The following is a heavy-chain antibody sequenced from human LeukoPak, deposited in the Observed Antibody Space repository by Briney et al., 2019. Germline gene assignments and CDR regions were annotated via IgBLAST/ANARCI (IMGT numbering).Heavy chain of an antibody. D-gene: IGHD3-10*01. J-gene: IGHJ4*02. Sequence: PGGSLRLSCAGSGFTFNSYGMHWVRQAPGKGLEWVAFIRYDGRNIYYADSVKGRFTISRDNSKNTLYLQMNSLRAEDTAVYYCANKPLWFGESTDYWGQGTLVTVSS. CDR3: ANKPLWFGESTDY. V-gene: IGHV3-30*02. CDR1: GFTFNSYG. CDR2: IRYDGRNI.